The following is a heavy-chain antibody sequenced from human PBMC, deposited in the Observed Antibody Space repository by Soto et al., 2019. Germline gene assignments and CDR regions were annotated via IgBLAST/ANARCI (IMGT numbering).Heavy chain of an antibody. J-gene: IGHJ4*02. Sequence: GGSLRLSCAASGFTFSDYYMSWIRQAPGKGLEWVSYISSSGSTIYYADSVKGRFTISRDNAKNSLYLQMNSLRAEDTAVYYCARSLAAAPHIPFDYWGQGTLVTVSS. V-gene: IGHV3-11*01. CDR2: ISSSGSTI. CDR1: GFTFSDYY. D-gene: IGHD6-13*01. CDR3: ARSLAAAPHIPFDY.